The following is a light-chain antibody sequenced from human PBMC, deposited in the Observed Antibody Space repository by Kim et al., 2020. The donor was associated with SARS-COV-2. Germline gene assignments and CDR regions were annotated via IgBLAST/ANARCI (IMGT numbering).Light chain of an antibody. CDR1: QDISNS. CDR2: SSS. Sequence: ASVGDRATIACRASQDISNSLAWFRHKPGKAPKSLIYSSSTLQSGVPSRLSGSGSGTDFTLTISSLQPEDFATYYCQQYDSYRLTFGGGTEVESK. J-gene: IGKJ4*01. V-gene: IGKV1-16*01. CDR3: QQYDSYRLT.